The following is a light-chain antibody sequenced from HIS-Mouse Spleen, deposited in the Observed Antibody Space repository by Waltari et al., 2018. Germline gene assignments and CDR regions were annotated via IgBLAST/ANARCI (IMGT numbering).Light chain of an antibody. V-gene: IGKV1-5*03. J-gene: IGKJ2*01. CDR2: KAS. Sequence: DIQMTQSPSTLSASGGDRVTITFRASQSISSWLAWYQQKPGKAPKLLIYKASSLASGVPSRFSGSGSGTEFTLTISSLQPDDFATYYCQQYNSYLYTFGQGTKLEIK. CDR3: QQYNSYLYT. CDR1: QSISSW.